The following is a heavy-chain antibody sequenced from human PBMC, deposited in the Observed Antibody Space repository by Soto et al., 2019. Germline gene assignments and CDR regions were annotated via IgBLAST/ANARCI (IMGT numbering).Heavy chain of an antibody. CDR2: ISSNGGST. CDR1: GFTFSSYA. Sequence: GGSLRLSCSASGFTFSSYAMHWVRQAPGKGLEYVSGISSNGGSTYYADSVKGRFTISRDNSKNTLYLQVSSLRAEDTAVYYCVKGPIVATIQNYWGQGTLVTVSS. J-gene: IGHJ4*02. CDR3: VKGPIVATIQNY. D-gene: IGHD5-12*01. V-gene: IGHV3-64D*08.